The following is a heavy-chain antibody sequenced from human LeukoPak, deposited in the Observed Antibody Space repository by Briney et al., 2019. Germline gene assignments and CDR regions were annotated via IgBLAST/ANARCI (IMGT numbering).Heavy chain of an antibody. CDR2: ISYDGSNK. CDR3: ASQGGLLWFGELSGGMDV. D-gene: IGHD3-10*01. Sequence: GRSLRLSCAASGFTFSSYAMNWVRQAPGKGLEWVAFISYDGSNKYYADSVKGRFTISRDNSKNTLYLQMNSLRAEDTAVYYCASQGGLLWFGELSGGMDVWGQGTTVTVSS. V-gene: IGHV3-30-3*01. CDR1: GFTFSSYA. J-gene: IGHJ6*02.